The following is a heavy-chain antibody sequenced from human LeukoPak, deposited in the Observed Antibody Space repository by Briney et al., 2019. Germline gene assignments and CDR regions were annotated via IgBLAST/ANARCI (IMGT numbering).Heavy chain of an antibody. CDR3: ARHNRTLRKKYYFDY. Sequence: SETLSLTCVVYGGSFSGYYWSWIRQPPGKGLEWIGEINHSGSTNYNPSLKSRVTISVDTSKNQFSLKLSSVTAADTAVYYCARHNRTLRKKYYFDYWGQGTLVTVSS. J-gene: IGHJ4*02. V-gene: IGHV4-34*01. CDR1: GGSFSGYY. D-gene: IGHD5-12*01. CDR2: INHSGST.